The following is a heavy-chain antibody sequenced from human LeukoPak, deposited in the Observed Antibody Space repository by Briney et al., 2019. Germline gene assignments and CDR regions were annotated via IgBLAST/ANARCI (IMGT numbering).Heavy chain of an antibody. D-gene: IGHD3-22*01. V-gene: IGHV3-23*01. CDR2: ISGSGGST. J-gene: IGHJ4*02. CDR1: GFTFSSYA. Sequence: PGGSLRLSCAASGFTFSSYAMSWVRQAPGKGLEWVSAISGSGGSTYYADSVKGRFTISRDNSKNTLYLQMNSLRAEDTAVYYCAKDIMVENYNDSSGYHPYWGQGTLVTVSS. CDR3: AKDIMVENYNDSSGYHPY.